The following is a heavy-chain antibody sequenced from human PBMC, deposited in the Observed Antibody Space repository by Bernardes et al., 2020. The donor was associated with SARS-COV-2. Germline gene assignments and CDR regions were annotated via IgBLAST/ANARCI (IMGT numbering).Heavy chain of an antibody. Sequence: GGSLRLSCAASGFSVSAYWMHWVRQAPGEGLVWVSRINEDGSIINYADSVKGRFTISRDIADNMVYLQMNSLRAEGTAVYYCARDFGGNSDYWGQGTLVTVSS. CDR1: GFSVSAYW. D-gene: IGHD2-15*01. CDR2: INEDGSII. CDR3: ARDFGGNSDY. J-gene: IGHJ4*02. V-gene: IGHV3-74*01.